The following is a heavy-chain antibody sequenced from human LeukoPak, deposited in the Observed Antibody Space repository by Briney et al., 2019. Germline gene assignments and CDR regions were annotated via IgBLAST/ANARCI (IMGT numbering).Heavy chain of an antibody. D-gene: IGHD3-10*01. V-gene: IGHV4-59*01. CDR3: ARGGYYGSGSYYRVYYYYYMDV. CDR2: IYYLGST. Sequence: SETLSLTCSVSGGSISSYYWSWVRQPPGKGLEWIGYIYYLGSTNYNPSLKSRVTISLDTSKNQFSLKLSSVTAADTAVYYCARGGYYGSGSYYRVYYYYYMDVWGKGTTVTISS. J-gene: IGHJ6*03. CDR1: GGSISSYY.